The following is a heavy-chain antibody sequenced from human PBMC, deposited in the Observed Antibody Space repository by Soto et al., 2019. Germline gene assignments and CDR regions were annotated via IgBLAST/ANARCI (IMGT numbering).Heavy chain of an antibody. J-gene: IGHJ6*02. CDR2: ISYDGSNK. V-gene: IGHV3-30*18. D-gene: IGHD6-19*01. CDR1: GFTFSSYG. CDR3: AKDLSSGFSYYYGMDV. Sequence: QVQLVESGGGVVQPGRSLRLSCAASGFTFSSYGMHWVRQAPGKGLEWVAVISYDGSNKYYADSVKGRFTISRDNSKNTLYLQMNSLRAEDTAVYYCAKDLSSGFSYYYGMDVWGQGTRVTVSS.